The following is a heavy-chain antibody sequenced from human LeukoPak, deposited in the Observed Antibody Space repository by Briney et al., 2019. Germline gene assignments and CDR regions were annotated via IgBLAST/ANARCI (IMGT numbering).Heavy chain of an antibody. CDR2: IYHSGST. V-gene: IGHV4-38-2*02. CDR1: GYSISSGYY. Sequence: SETLSLTCTVSGYSISSGYYWGWIRQPPGKGLEWIGSIYHSGSTYYNPSLKSRVTISVDTSKNQFSLKLSSVTAADTAVYYCARGRRKKNFDYWGQGTLVTVSS. CDR3: ARGRRKKNFDY. J-gene: IGHJ4*02.